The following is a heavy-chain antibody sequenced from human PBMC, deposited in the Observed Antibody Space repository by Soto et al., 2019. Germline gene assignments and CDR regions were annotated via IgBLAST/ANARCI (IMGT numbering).Heavy chain of an antibody. CDR2: IVFGSGNT. CDR3: AAVGGYSDGFGYYYGMDV. Sequence: SAKVSGKASGFRFTSSAVPWVRQARGQRLEWIGWIVFGSGNTNYAQKLQERVTITREMSTSTAYMELSSVRSEDTAVYYCAAVGGYSDGFGYYYGMDVWGQGTTAPVS. J-gene: IGHJ6*02. CDR1: GFRFTSSA. V-gene: IGHV1-58*01. D-gene: IGHD5-18*01.